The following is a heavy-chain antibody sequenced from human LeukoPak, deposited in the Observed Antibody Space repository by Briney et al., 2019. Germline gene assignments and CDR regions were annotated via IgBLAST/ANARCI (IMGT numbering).Heavy chain of an antibody. CDR2: IYYSGST. J-gene: IGHJ4*02. V-gene: IGHV4-61*08. Sequence: ASDTLSLTCTVSGGSVSSVGYYWSWIRQPPGKGLEWIGYIYYSGSTNYNPSLKSRVTISVDTSKNQFSLKLSSVTAADTAVYYCASLVFSSGWYYFDYWGQGTLVTVSS. CDR3: ASLVFSSGWYYFDY. CDR1: GGSVSSVGYY. D-gene: IGHD6-19*01.